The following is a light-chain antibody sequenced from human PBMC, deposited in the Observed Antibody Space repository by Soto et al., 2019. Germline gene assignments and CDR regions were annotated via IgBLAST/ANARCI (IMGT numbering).Light chain of an antibody. CDR3: QESGSSGT. CDR1: QSVSSD. V-gene: IGKV3-15*01. CDR2: VAS. J-gene: IGKJ1*01. Sequence: GMSQSPAALSVYPGERATLSFRASQSVSSDLAWYQRKPGQAPRLLIYVASTRATGIPDRFSGSGSGTEFTHTISSLQSEDFAVYYCQESGSSGTFGQGTKVDVK.